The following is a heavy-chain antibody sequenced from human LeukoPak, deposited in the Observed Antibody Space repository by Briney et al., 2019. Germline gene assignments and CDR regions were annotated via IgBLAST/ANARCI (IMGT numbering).Heavy chain of an antibody. D-gene: IGHD2-2*01. CDR3: ASSPRCSSTSCYYYYGMDV. V-gene: IGHV1-69*13. CDR1: GGTFSSYA. CDR2: IIPIFGTA. Sequence: SVKVSCKASGGTFSSYAISWVRQAPGQGLEWMGGIIPIFGTANYAQKFQGGVTITADESTSTAYMELSSLRSEDTAVYYCASSPRCSSTSCYYYYGMDVWGQGTTVTVSS. J-gene: IGHJ6*02.